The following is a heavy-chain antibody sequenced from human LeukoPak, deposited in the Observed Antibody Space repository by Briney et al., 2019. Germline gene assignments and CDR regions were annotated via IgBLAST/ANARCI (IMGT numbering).Heavy chain of an antibody. Sequence: SQTLSLTCTVSGVSLSSGSYYWSWIRQPAGKGLEWIGRIYTSGRTTYNPSLKSRITISVDTSKNQFSLRLSSGTAAHTAGYYCARARPTRDPAFFDYWGQGTLVTVSS. CDR1: GVSLSSGSYY. CDR3: ARARPTRDPAFFDY. J-gene: IGHJ4*02. CDR2: IYTSGRT. V-gene: IGHV4-61*02. D-gene: IGHD2-2*01.